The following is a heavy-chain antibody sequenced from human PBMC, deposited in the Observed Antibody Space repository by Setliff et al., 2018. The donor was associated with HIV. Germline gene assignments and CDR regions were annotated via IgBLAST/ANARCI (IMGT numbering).Heavy chain of an antibody. J-gene: IGHJ4*02. CDR3: ARGWEWGAPLDY. V-gene: IGHV4-59*01. CDR1: GASISNYY. CDR2: IYYSGSIT. Sequence: SETLSLTCTVSGASISNYYWSWIRQPPGKGLEWIGSIYYSGSITRYNPSLKSRVNIPVDTSKNQFSLKVSSVTAADTAVYYCARGWEWGAPLDYWGQGTLVTVS. D-gene: IGHD1-26*01.